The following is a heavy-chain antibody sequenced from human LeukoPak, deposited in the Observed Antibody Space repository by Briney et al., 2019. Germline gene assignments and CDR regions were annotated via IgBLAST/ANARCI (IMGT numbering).Heavy chain of an antibody. J-gene: IGHJ4*02. CDR1: GFTFTTYW. Sequence: GGSLRLSCAASGFTFTTYWMHWVRQAPGKGLVWVSHINSDGSITSYADSVKGRFTISRDNAKNTLYLQMNSLRAEDTAVYYCARDEDAFGGQGTLVTVSS. CDR2: INSDGSIT. CDR3: ARDEDAF. V-gene: IGHV3-74*01.